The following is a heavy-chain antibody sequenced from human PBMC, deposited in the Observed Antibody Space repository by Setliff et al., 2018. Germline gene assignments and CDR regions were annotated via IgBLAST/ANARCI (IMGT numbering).Heavy chain of an antibody. CDR3: AREGSIGWSQYFHH. CDR2: ITWDGGST. V-gene: IGHV3-43*01. CDR1: GFTFDDYT. Sequence: PGGSLRLSCAASGFTFDDYTMHWVRQAPGKGLGWVSLITWDGGSTFYAESVKGRFTISRDISTNTLFLEIDSLRSEDTGLYYCAREGSIGWSQYFHHWGQGTPVTVSS. J-gene: IGHJ1*01. D-gene: IGHD6-19*01.